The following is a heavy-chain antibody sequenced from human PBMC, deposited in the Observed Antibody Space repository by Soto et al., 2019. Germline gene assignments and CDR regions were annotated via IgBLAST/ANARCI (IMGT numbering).Heavy chain of an antibody. V-gene: IGHV4-30-4*01. CDR2: IYYSGST. Sequence: SETLSLTCTVSGGSISSGDYYWSWIRQPPGKGLEWIGYIYYSGSTYYNPSLKSRVTISVDTSKNQFSLKLSSVTAADTAVYYCDTRGAEIATIDFDYWGQGTL. D-gene: IGHD2-21*01. CDR3: DTRGAEIATIDFDY. J-gene: IGHJ4*02. CDR1: GGSISSGDYY.